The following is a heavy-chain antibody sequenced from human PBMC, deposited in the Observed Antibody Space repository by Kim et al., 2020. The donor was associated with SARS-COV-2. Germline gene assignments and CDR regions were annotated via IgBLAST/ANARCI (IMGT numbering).Heavy chain of an antibody. D-gene: IGHD3-10*01. V-gene: IGHV3-23*05. J-gene: IGHJ4*02. CDR3: AKYPGVIPYHYFDF. Sequence: ADAVRCRVTIARDSSNNTLYLQVNSLRAEDTAVYYCAKYPGVIPYHYFDFWGQGVLVTVSS.